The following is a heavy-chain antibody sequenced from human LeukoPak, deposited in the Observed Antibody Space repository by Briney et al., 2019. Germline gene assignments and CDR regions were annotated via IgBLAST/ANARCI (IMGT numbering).Heavy chain of an antibody. Sequence: SETLSLTCAVYGGSFSGYYWSWIRQPPGKGLEWIGEINHSGSTNYNPSLKSRVTISVDTSKNQFSLKLSPVTAADTAVYYCARRLYYGDYVLFDYWGQGTLVTVSS. V-gene: IGHV4-34*01. CDR1: GGSFSGYY. J-gene: IGHJ4*02. CDR3: ARRLYYGDYVLFDY. D-gene: IGHD4-17*01. CDR2: INHSGST.